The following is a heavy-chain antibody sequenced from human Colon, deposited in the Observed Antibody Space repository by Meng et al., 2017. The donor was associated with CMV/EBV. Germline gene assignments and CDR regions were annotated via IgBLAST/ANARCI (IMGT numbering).Heavy chain of an antibody. CDR2: SYYSGST. CDR3: ARGLGHASNNSHDY. CDR1: GGSITQNY. V-gene: IGHV4-59*01. D-gene: IGHD5-24*01. Sequence: GSLRLSCAVSGGSITQNYWSWIRQAPGKGLEWIGYSYYSGSTNYNPSLKSRVTISVDTSKNQFSLRLTSVTAADTAVYYCARGLGHASNNSHDYWGQGMLVTVSS. J-gene: IGHJ4*02.